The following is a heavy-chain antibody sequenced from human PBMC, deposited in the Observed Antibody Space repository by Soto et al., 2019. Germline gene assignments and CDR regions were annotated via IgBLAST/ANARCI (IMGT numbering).Heavy chain of an antibody. V-gene: IGHV3-9*02. J-gene: IGHJ5*02. CDR2: IRCNSGSM. D-gene: IGHD4-17*01. Sequence: EVQLVESVGGLVKPGGYLRLSCAASGFTPDNYAMHWVRHAPGKGLEGVSGIRCNSGSMAYADSVKGRFTISRDSAKNSLYLQMNSLRPEDAALYYCARGHPNGAAVGWFDPWGQGNLVTVS. CDR1: GFTPDNYA. CDR3: ARGHPNGAAVGWFDP.